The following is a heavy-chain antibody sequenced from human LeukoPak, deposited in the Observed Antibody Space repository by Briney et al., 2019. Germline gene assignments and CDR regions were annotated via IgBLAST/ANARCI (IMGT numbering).Heavy chain of an antibody. J-gene: IGHJ4*02. Sequence: GGSLRLSCAASGFTFSSYSMNWVRQAPGKGLEWVSSISSSSSYIYYADSVKGRFTISRDNAQNSLYVQMNSLRAEDTAVYYCARDSPHYYDSSGYYSLPFDYWGQGTLVTVSS. CDR2: ISSSSSYI. D-gene: IGHD3-22*01. CDR1: GFTFSSYS. V-gene: IGHV3-21*01. CDR3: ARDSPHYYDSSGYYSLPFDY.